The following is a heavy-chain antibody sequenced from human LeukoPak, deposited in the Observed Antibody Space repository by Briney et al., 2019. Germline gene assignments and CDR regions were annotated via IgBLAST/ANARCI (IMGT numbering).Heavy chain of an antibody. Sequence: ASVKVSCKASGYTFTSYGISWVRQAPGQGLEWMGWISAYNGNTNYAQKLQGRVTMTTDTSTSTAYMELRSLRSDDTAVYYCARSLGYCSSTSCYRGGRPGGYDAFDIWGQGTMVTVSS. CDR1: GYTFTSYG. J-gene: IGHJ3*02. D-gene: IGHD2-2*02. CDR2: ISAYNGNT. CDR3: ARSLGYCSSTSCYRGGRPGGYDAFDI. V-gene: IGHV1-18*01.